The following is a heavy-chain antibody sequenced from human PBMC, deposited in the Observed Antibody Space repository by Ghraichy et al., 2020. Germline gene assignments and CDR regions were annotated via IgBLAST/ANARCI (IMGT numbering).Heavy chain of an antibody. Sequence: GGSLRLSCAASGFTFSSYAMHWVRQAPGKGLEYVSSISSNGGSTYYANSVKGRFTISRDNSKNTLYLQMGSLRAEDMAVYYCARARYSGYVFAYWGQGTLVTVSS. CDR2: ISSNGGST. D-gene: IGHD5-12*01. V-gene: IGHV3-64*01. J-gene: IGHJ4*02. CDR3: ARARYSGYVFAY. CDR1: GFTFSSYA.